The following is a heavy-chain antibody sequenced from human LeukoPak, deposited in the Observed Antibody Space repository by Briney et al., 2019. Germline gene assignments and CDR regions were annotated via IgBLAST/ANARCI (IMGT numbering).Heavy chain of an antibody. CDR1: GFTFSNAW. V-gene: IGHV3-15*01. CDR3: TTLVTKLYYDFWTSPYYFDY. D-gene: IGHD3-3*01. Sequence: GGSLRLSCAASGFTFSNAWMSWVRQAPGKGLEWVGRIKSKTDGGTTDYAAPVKGRFTISRDDSKNTLYLQMNSLKTEDTAVYYCTTLVTKLYYDFWTSPYYFDYWGQGTLVTVSS. J-gene: IGHJ4*02. CDR2: IKSKTDGGTT.